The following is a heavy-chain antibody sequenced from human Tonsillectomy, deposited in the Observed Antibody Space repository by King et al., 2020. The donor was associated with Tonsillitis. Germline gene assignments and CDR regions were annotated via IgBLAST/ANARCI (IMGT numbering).Heavy chain of an antibody. CDR2: IYYSGST. D-gene: IGHD3-10*01. CDR1: GGSISSGSYY. J-gene: IGHJ5*02. V-gene: IGHV4-39*07. CDR3: ASLSWTMVRGVAWFDP. Sequence: VQLQESGPGLVKPSETLSLTCTVSGGSISSGSYYWGWIRQPPGKGLEWIGSIYYSGSTYYNPSLKSRVTISVDTSKNQFSLKLSTVTAADTAMYYCASLSWTMVRGVAWFDPWGQGTLVTVSS.